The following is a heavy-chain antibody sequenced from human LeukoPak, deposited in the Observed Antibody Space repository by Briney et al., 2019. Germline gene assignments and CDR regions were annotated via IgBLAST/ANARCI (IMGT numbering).Heavy chain of an antibody. D-gene: IGHD3-10*01. J-gene: IGHJ4*02. CDR2: INHSGST. V-gene: IGHV4-34*01. CDR1: GGSFSGYD. Sequence: SETLSLTCAVYGGSFSGYDWSWIRQPPGKGLEWIGEINHSGSTNYNPSLKSRIIISVDTSKNQFSLKLSSVTAADTAVYYCARTRYYYNSRSYGAPYYFDYWGQGTLVTVSS. CDR3: ARTRYYYNSRSYGAPYYFDY.